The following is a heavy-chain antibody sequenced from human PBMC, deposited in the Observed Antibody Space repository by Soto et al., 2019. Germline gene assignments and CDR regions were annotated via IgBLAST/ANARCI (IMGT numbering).Heavy chain of an antibody. CDR2: ISWNSGSI. J-gene: IGHJ4*02. V-gene: IGHV3-9*01. CDR3: AKDVIGDYYDSSGIDY. Sequence: EVQLVESGGGLVQPGRSLRLSCAASGFTFDDYAMHWVRLAPGKGLEWVSGISWNSGSIGYADSVKGRFTISRDNAKNSLYLQMNSLRAEDTALYYCAKDVIGDYYDSSGIDYWGQGTLVTVSS. D-gene: IGHD3-22*01. CDR1: GFTFDDYA.